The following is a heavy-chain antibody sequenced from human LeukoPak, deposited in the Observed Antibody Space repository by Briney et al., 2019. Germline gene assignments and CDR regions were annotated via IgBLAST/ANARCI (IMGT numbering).Heavy chain of an antibody. CDR3: ARGTRYYYGSGSYYFDY. Sequence: GGSLRLSCAASGFTFSTYIMNWVRQTPGKGLEWVSAISGSGGSAYYADSVKGRFTISRDNAKNSLYLQMNSLRAEDTALYHCARGTRYYYGSGSYYFDYWGQGTLVTVSS. J-gene: IGHJ4*02. CDR2: ISGSGGSA. CDR1: GFTFSTYI. D-gene: IGHD3-10*01. V-gene: IGHV3-23*01.